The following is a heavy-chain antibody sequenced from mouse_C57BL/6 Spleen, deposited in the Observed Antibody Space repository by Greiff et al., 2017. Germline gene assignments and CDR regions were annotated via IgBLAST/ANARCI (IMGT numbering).Heavy chain of an antibody. V-gene: IGHV5-9*01. J-gene: IGHJ4*01. CDR1: GFTFSSYT. Sequence: EVKLVESGGGLVKPGGSLKLSCAASGFTFSSYTMSWVRQTPEKRLEWVATISGGGGNTYYPDSVKGRFTISRDNAKNTLYLQMSSLRSEDTALYYCARRLIYYGNFYAMDYWGQGTSVTVSS. D-gene: IGHD2-1*01. CDR2: ISGGGGNT. CDR3: ARRLIYYGNFYAMDY.